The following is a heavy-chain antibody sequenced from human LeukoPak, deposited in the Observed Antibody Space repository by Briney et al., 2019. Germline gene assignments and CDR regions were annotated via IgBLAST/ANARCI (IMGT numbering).Heavy chain of an antibody. Sequence: GASVKVSCKASGYTFTSYDINWVRQATGQGLEWMGWMNPNSGNTGYAQKFQGRVTMTRNTSISTAYMELSSLRSEDTAVYYCARVNSGSFTFDYWGQGTLVTVSS. CDR2: MNPNSGNT. D-gene: IGHD1-26*01. J-gene: IGHJ4*02. CDR3: ARVNSGSFTFDY. CDR1: GYTFTSYD. V-gene: IGHV1-8*01.